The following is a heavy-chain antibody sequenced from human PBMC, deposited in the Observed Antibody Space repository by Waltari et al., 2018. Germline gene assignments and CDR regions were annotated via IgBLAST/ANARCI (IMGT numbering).Heavy chain of an antibody. CDR2: VYRNGDT. D-gene: IGHD3-3*01. J-gene: IGHJ3*01. CDR1: GASVSISVYY. Sequence: QLQESGPGLVKSLETLSLTCSVSGASVSISVYYWGWIRQAPGGGLEWIGSVYRNGDTYYTPSLKGRVSISIDTAKNQFSLRLTSVTAADTGVFFCARHGFSAVLREPFDVWGQGTVVAVSP. V-gene: IGHV4-39*01. CDR3: ARHGFSAVLREPFDV.